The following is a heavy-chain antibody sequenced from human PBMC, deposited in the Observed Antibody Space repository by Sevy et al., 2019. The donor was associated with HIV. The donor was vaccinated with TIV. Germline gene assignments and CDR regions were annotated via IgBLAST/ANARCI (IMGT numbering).Heavy chain of an antibody. CDR2: ISHHGATT. V-gene: IGHV3-23*01. CDR3: AIPQERYSYIN. Sequence: GGSLRFSCAASGFTFTTHAMTWIRQAPGKGLEWVSVISHHGATTNYADSVKGRFTVSRDNSRSTLYLQMSSLRVEDTAVYFCAIPQERYSYINWGQGTLVTVSS. CDR1: GFTFTTHA. J-gene: IGHJ4*02. D-gene: IGHD5-18*01.